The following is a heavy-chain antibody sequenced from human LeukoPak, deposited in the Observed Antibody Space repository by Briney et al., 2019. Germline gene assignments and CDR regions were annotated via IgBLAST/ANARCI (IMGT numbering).Heavy chain of an antibody. CDR1: GGSISSYY. V-gene: IGHV4-4*07. Sequence: SETLSLTCTVSGGSISSYYWGWIRQPAGKGLEWLGRIYPDGSTNYNPSLRRRISMSVDLSANQFTLRLSSVTAADTAIYYCARDHNEYDFLSDAYLGYFDYWGQRALLTVSS. D-gene: IGHD3-3*01. CDR2: IYPDGST. CDR3: ARDHNEYDFLSDAYLGYFDY. J-gene: IGHJ4*02.